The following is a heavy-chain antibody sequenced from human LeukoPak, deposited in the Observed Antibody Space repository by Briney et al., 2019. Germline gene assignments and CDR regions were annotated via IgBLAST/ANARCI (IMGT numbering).Heavy chain of an antibody. Sequence: ASVKVSCKASGYTFTGYYMHWVRQAPGQGLEWMGWINLNSGGTNYAQKFQGRVTMTRDTSISTAYMELSRLRSDDTAVYYCARDSSDYGDYGYYYYGMDVWGQGTTVTVSS. CDR3: ARDSSDYGDYGYYYYGMDV. D-gene: IGHD4-17*01. V-gene: IGHV1-2*02. CDR2: INLNSGGT. J-gene: IGHJ6*02. CDR1: GYTFTGYY.